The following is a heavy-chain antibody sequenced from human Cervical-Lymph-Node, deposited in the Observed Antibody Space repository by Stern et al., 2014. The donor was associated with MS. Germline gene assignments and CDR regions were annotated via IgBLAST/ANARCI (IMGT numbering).Heavy chain of an antibody. CDR2: IFYSGNT. D-gene: IGHD2-21*02. V-gene: IGHV4-31*03. CDR1: GGSIRSGHYY. CDR3: ARAPSGDCGGDCNAFDL. J-gene: IGHJ3*01. Sequence: VQLVESGPGLVEPSQALSLTCTVSGGSIRSGHYYWTWIRQQRGKGLEWIGYIFYSGNTFFTPSLKSRVSLSVDTSQHQFFLKLTSVTAADTAVYYCARAPSGDCGGDCNAFDLWGQGTLVTVSP.